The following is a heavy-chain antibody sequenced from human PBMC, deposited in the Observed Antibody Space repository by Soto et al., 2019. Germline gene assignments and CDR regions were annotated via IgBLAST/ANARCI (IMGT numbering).Heavy chain of an antibody. D-gene: IGHD2-2*01. CDR3: TRSAYMDV. Sequence: GGSLRLSCAASGFTFSSYSMNWVRQAPGKGLEWVSYISSSSSTIYYAGSVKGRFTISRDNAKSSLYLQMNSLRAEDTAVYYATRSAYMDVWGKGTTVTVSS. CDR1: GFTFSSYS. J-gene: IGHJ6*03. CDR2: ISSSSSTI. V-gene: IGHV3-48*01.